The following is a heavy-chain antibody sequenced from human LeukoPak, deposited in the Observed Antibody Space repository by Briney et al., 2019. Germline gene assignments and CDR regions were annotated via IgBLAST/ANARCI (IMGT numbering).Heavy chain of an antibody. J-gene: IGHJ4*02. CDR3: ASKSGGSTVTTVPDFDY. D-gene: IGHD4-17*01. V-gene: IGHV1-46*01. CDR2: INPSGGST. Sequence: ASVKVSCKASGYTFTSYYMHWVRQAPGQGLEWMGIINPSGGSTSYAQKFQGRVTMTRDTSTSTVYMELSSLRSEDTAVYYCASKSGGSTVTTVPDFDYWGQGTLVTVSS. CDR1: GYTFTSYY.